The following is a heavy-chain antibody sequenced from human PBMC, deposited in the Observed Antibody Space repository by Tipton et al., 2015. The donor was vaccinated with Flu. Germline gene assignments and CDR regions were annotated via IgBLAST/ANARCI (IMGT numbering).Heavy chain of an antibody. D-gene: IGHD6-13*01. J-gene: IGHJ4*02. V-gene: IGHV4-4*02. Sequence: SLRLSCAASGFIFSSHWMTWVRQPPGKGLEWIGEIYHSGTTNYKSSLESRVTMSVDKSKNQVSLNLSSVTAADTAVYYCAKWSSSWWSFDYWGQGALVTVSS. CDR3: AKWSSSWWSFDY. CDR2: IYHSGTT. CDR1: GFIFSSHW.